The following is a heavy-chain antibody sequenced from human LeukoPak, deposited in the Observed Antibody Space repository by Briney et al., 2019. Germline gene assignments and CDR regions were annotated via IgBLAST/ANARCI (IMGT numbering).Heavy chain of an antibody. V-gene: IGHV1-69*05. D-gene: IGHD3-3*01. Sequence: SVKVSCKASGGTFSGYAISWVRQAPGQGLEWMGGIIPIFGTANYAQKFQGRVTITTDESTSTAYMELSSLRSEDTAVYYCARDGRLRFLEWDYYYMDVWGKGTTVTVSS. CDR1: GGTFSGYA. J-gene: IGHJ6*03. CDR2: IIPIFGTA. CDR3: ARDGRLRFLEWDYYYMDV.